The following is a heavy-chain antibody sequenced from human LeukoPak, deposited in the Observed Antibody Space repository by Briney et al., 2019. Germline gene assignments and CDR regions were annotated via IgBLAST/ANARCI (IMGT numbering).Heavy chain of an antibody. D-gene: IGHD2-2*01. CDR1: GYTFTDYY. CDR2: INPNSGGT. CDR3: ARGRGNIVVAPTAAHNFDS. V-gene: IGHV1-2*02. J-gene: IGHJ4*02. Sequence: GASVKVSCKASGYTFTDYYLHWVRQAPGQGLEWMGWINPNSGGTNYAQKFQGRVTMTRDTTISTAYMELSGLRSDDTAVYYCARGRGNIVVAPTAAHNFDSWGQGTLVTVSS.